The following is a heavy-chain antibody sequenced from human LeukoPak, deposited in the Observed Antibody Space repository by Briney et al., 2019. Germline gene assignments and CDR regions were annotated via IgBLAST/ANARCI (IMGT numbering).Heavy chain of an antibody. CDR1: GGPISSGYW. J-gene: IGHJ3*02. Sequence: KTSGTLSLTCAVSGGPISSGYWWTWVRQPPRKGLEWVGEIYYTGKTPYNPSLKSRVTISVDTSKNQFSLKLSSVTAADTAVYYCARAGPYCSGGSCWDDAFDIWGQGTMVTVSS. D-gene: IGHD2-15*01. CDR3: ARAGPYCSGGSCWDDAFDI. CDR2: IYYTGKT. V-gene: IGHV4-4*02.